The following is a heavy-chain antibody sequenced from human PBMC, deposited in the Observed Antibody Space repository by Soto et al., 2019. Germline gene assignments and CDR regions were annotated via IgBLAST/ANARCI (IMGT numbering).Heavy chain of an antibody. D-gene: IGHD3-10*01. CDR2: ISDDGSNK. CDR1: GFTFSSYA. J-gene: IGHJ4*02. Sequence: QVQLVESGGGVVQPGRSLRLSCAASGFTFSSYAMHWVRQAPGKGLEWVAGISDDGSNKYYADSVKGRFTISRDNTKNTLQQQKNSLRSEDSTVYYSARDIGRGVSRTEFDYWGQGTLVTVSS. CDR3: ARDIGRGVSRTEFDY. V-gene: IGHV3-30-3*01.